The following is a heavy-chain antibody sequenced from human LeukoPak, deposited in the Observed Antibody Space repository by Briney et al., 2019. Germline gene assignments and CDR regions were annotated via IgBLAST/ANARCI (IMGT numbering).Heavy chain of an antibody. CDR2: IYPGDSDT. J-gene: IGHJ5*02. CDR3: ARTQYYDFWSGHTAWFDP. Sequence: GESLKISCKGSGYSFTNYWIGWVRQMPGKGLEWMGIIYPGDSDTRYSPSFQGQVTISADKSISTAYLQWSSLKASDTAMYYCARTQYYDFWSGHTAWFDPWGQGTLVTVSS. CDR1: GYSFTNYW. V-gene: IGHV5-51*01. D-gene: IGHD3-3*01.